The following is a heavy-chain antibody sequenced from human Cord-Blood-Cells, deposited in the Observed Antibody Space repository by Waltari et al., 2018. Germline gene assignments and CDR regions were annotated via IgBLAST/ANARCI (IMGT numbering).Heavy chain of an antibody. V-gene: IGHV1-24*01. CDR1: GYTLPASS. Sequence: QVQRVPSGAEVKRPGASAQVSCKASGYTLPASSMPWLRQAPGKGLEWMGGFDPEDGETIYAQKFQGRVTMTEDTSTDTAYMELSSLRSEDTAVYYCAFGGYDFYYFDYWGQGTLVTVSS. J-gene: IGHJ4*02. CDR3: AFGGYDFYYFDY. D-gene: IGHD5-12*01. CDR2: FDPEDGET.